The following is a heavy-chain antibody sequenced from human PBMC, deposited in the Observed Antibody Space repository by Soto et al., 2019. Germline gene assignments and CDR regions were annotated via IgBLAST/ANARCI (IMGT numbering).Heavy chain of an antibody. Sequence: PSETLSLTCTVSGGSISYYYYNWIRQPPGKGLEWIGYIYYSGSTDCNPSLKSRVTISADTSKNQFSLKLNSVTAADTAIYYCARSSRVLEWLSWIDPWGQGTLVTVSS. V-gene: IGHV4-59*01. CDR3: ARSSRVLEWLSWIDP. CDR1: GGSISYYY. D-gene: IGHD3-3*01. J-gene: IGHJ5*02. CDR2: IYYSGST.